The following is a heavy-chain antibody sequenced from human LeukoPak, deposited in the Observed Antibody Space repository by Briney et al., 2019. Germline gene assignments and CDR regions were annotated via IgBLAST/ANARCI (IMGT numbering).Heavy chain of an antibody. V-gene: IGHV1-18*01. CDR1: GYTFNRHG. Sequence: ASVKVSCKASGYTFNRHGISWVRQAPGQGLEWVGWISVYNGNTKCAQEFQDRVTMTTDTSTTTAYMELRSLRSDDTAVYYCAREGSCYTTSCRFNDYWGQGILVTVSS. D-gene: IGHD2/OR15-2a*01. CDR3: AREGSCYTTSCRFNDY. J-gene: IGHJ4*02. CDR2: ISVYNGNT.